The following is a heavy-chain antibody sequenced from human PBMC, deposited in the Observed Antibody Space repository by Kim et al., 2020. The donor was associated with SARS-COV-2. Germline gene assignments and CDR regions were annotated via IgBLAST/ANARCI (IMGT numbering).Heavy chain of an antibody. CDR2: INADRSVI. Sequence: GGSLRLSCAASGFTFSSHWMHWVRQVPGKGPVWVSRINADRSVIEYAASVKGRFTISRDNAKSTLDLQMNSLGPEDTAVYYCARGSGDYGFDSWGQGVLVTVSS. CDR1: GFTFSSHW. V-gene: IGHV3-74*01. CDR3: ARGSGDYGFDS. D-gene: IGHD3-22*01. J-gene: IGHJ4*02.